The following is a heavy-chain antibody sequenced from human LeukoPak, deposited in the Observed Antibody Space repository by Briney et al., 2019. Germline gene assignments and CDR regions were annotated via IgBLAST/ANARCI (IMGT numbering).Heavy chain of an antibody. CDR2: IRYDGSNK. V-gene: IGHV3-30*02. D-gene: IGHD3-22*01. CDR3: ARGAAVIVVVITPIDS. J-gene: IGHJ4*02. CDR1: GFTFSSYG. Sequence: PGGSLRLSCAASGFTFSSYGMHWVRQAPGKGLEWVAFIRYDGSNKYYADSVKGRFSISRDNFKNTLYLQMNSLTAEDTAVYYCARGAAVIVVVITPIDSWGQGTLVTVSS.